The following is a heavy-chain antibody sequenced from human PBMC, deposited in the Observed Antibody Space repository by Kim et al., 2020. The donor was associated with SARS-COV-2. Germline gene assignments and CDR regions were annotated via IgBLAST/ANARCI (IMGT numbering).Heavy chain of an antibody. V-gene: IGHV3-73*01. CDR2: IRSKANGYAS. CDR3: TSVPGTTLAFWDAFDS. J-gene: IGHJ3*02. CDR1: GFTFSGSA. Sequence: GGSLRLSCAASGFTFSGSAMHWVRQASGKGLEWVGRIRSKANGYASAYAASVKGRVTISRDDSKNTAYLQMNSLKTEDTAVYYCTSVPGTTLAFWDAFDSWGEGTMVTVSS. D-gene: IGHD1-1*01.